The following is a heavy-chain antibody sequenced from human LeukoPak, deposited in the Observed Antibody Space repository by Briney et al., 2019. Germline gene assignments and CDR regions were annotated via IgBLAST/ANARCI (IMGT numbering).Heavy chain of an antibody. CDR3: ARGRRSINPLLWFGEPYYYYYMDV. Sequence: ASVKVSCKASGYTFTSYGISWVRQAPGQGLEWMGWISAYNGNTNYAQKLQGRVTMTTDTSTSTAYMELRSLRSDDTAVYYCARGRRSINPLLWFGEPYYYYYMDVWGKGTTVTVSS. CDR1: GYTFTSYG. CDR2: ISAYNGNT. D-gene: IGHD3-10*01. J-gene: IGHJ6*03. V-gene: IGHV1-18*01.